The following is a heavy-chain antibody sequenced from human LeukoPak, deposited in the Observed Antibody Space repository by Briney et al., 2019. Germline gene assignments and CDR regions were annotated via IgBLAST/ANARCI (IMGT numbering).Heavy chain of an antibody. D-gene: IGHD6-6*01. CDR3: ARDSGYSSSFDGSPYYYYMDV. Sequence: ASVKVSCKASGGTFSSNAISWVRQAPGQGLEWMGGIIPIFGTANYAQKFQGRVTITTDESTSTAYMELSSLRSEDTAVYYCARDSGYSSSFDGSPYYYYMDVWGKGTTVTVSS. V-gene: IGHV1-69*05. CDR2: IIPIFGTA. J-gene: IGHJ6*03. CDR1: GGTFSSNA.